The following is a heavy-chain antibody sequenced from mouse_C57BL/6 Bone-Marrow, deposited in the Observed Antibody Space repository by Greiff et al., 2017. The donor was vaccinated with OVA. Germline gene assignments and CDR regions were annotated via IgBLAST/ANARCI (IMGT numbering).Heavy chain of an antibody. J-gene: IGHJ2*01. CDR3: ARHQRITTVVAYYFDY. CDR2: ISSGGSYT. V-gene: IGHV5-6*01. Sequence: EVQLVESGGDLVKPGGSLKLSCAASGFTFSSYGMSWVRQTPDKRLEWVATISSGGSYTYYPDSVKGRFTISRDNAKNTLYLQMSSLKSEDTAMYYCARHQRITTVVAYYFDYWGQGTTLTVSS. D-gene: IGHD1-1*01. CDR1: GFTFSSYG.